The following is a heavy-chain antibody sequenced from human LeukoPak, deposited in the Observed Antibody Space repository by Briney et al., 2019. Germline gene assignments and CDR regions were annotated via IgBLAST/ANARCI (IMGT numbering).Heavy chain of an antibody. CDR2: IWYDGSNK. Sequence: PGGSLRLSCAASGFTFSSYGMHWVRQAPGKGLEWVAVIWYDGSNKYYADSVKGRFTISRDNAKNTLYLQMNSLRAEDTAVYYCARSLLVASLDAFDIWGQGTMVTVSS. CDR1: GFTFSSYG. CDR3: ARSLLVASLDAFDI. D-gene: IGHD2-15*01. V-gene: IGHV3-33*01. J-gene: IGHJ3*02.